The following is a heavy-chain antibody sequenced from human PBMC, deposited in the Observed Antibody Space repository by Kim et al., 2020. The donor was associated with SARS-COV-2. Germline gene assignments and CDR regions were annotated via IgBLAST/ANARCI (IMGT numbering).Heavy chain of an antibody. CDR1: GFTFSSYG. J-gene: IGHJ5*02. D-gene: IGHD2-2*02. V-gene: IGHV3-33*06. Sequence: GGSLRLSCAASGFTFSSYGMHWVRQAPGKGLEWVAVIWYDGSNKYYADSVKGRFTISRDNSKNTLYLQMNSLRAEDTAVYYCAKDFPSCSSTSCYMSNWFDPWGQGTLVTVSS. CDR2: IWYDGSNK. CDR3: AKDFPSCSSTSCYMSNWFDP.